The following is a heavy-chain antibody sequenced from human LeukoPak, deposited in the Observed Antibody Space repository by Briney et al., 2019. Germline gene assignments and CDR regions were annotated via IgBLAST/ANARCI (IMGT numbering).Heavy chain of an antibody. V-gene: IGHV3-33*01. D-gene: IGHD3-16*02. Sequence: GGSLRLSCAASGFTFSSYGMHWVRQAPGKGLEWVAVIWYDGSNKYYADSVKGRFTISRDNSKNTLYLQMNSLRAEDTAVYYCARESSAAFSYYFDYWGQGTLVTVSS. CDR2: IWYDGSNK. CDR1: GFTFSSYG. J-gene: IGHJ4*02. CDR3: ARESSAAFSYYFDY.